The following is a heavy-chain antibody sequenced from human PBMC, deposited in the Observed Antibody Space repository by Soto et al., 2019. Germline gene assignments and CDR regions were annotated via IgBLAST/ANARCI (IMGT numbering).Heavy chain of an antibody. CDR1: GDSVSSNSAA. V-gene: IGHV6-1*01. J-gene: IGHJ6*02. CDR3: ARGPYYDFGSGYYTRSYYYYGMDV. CDR2: TYYRSKWYN. Sequence: SQTLSLTCAISGDSVSSNSAAWNWIRQSPSRGLEWLGRTYYRSKWYNDYAVSVKSRITINPDTSKNQFSLQLNSVTPEDTAVYYCARGPYYDFGSGYYTRSYYYYGMDVWGQGTTVTVS. D-gene: IGHD3-3*01.